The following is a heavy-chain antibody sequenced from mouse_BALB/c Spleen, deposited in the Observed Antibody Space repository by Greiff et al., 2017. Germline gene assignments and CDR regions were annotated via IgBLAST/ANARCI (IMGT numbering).Heavy chain of an antibody. Sequence: DVMLVESGGGLVKPGGSLKLSCAASGFTFSSYAMPWVRQTPEKRLEWVASISSGGSTYYPDSVKGRFTISRDNARNILYLKMSSLRSEDTAMYYCARGEDYYAMDYWGQGTSVTVSS. CDR3: ARGEDYYAMDY. CDR2: ISSGGST. CDR1: GFTFSSYA. J-gene: IGHJ4*01. V-gene: IGHV5-6-5*01.